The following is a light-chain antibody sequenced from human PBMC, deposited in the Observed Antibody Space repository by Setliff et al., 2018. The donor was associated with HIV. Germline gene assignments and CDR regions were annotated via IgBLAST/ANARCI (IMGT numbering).Light chain of an antibody. Sequence: QSVLAQTASVSGSPGQSIIISCTGTNSDVGVYDYVSWYQQYPGKAPKLIIYDVSNRPSGVSNRFSGSKSDITASLTISGLQTEDEADYYCNSYTNKKTYVFGTGTKVTVL. J-gene: IGLJ1*01. CDR3: NSYTNKKTYV. CDR2: DVS. CDR1: NSDVGVYDY. V-gene: IGLV2-14*01.